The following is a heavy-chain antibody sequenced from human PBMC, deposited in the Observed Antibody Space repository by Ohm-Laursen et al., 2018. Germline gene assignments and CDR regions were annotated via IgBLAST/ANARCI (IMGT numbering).Heavy chain of an antibody. CDR2: IYSGGST. J-gene: IGHJ4*02. CDR3: AGECSSSWYCFDY. Sequence: SLRLSCTASGFTVSSNYMSWVRQAPGKGLEWVSVIYSGGSTYYADSVKGRFTISRDNSKNTLYLQMNSLRAEDTAVYYCAGECSSSWYCFDYWGQGTLVTVSS. CDR1: GFTVSSNY. V-gene: IGHV3-66*01. D-gene: IGHD6-13*01.